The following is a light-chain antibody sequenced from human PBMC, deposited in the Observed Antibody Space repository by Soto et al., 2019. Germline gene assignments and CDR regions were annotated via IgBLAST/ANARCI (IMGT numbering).Light chain of an antibody. J-gene: IGKJ1*01. CDR2: AAS. V-gene: IGKV1-5*01. Sequence: DIQMTQSPSTLSASVGDRVTITCRASQSISSSLAWYQQKPGKAPTLLIYAASNLQSGVPSRFRGSRSGTEFTLTVSSLQPADFATYYCLQDHDDSWTFGQGTKVDIK. CDR1: QSISSS. CDR3: LQDHDDSWT.